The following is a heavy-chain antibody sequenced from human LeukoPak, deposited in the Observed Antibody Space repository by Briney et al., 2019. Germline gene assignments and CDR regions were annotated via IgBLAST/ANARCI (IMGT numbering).Heavy chain of an antibody. D-gene: IGHD4-11*01. J-gene: IGHJ6*03. Sequence: GGSLRLSCAASGFTFSSYGMHWVRQAPGKGLEWVAVISYDGSNKYYADSVKGRFTISRDNSKNTLYLQMNSLRAEDTAVYYCAKSGYSNPFHYYYMDVWGKGTTVTVSS. V-gene: IGHV3-30*18. CDR2: ISYDGSNK. CDR3: AKSGYSNPFHYYYMDV. CDR1: GFTFSSYG.